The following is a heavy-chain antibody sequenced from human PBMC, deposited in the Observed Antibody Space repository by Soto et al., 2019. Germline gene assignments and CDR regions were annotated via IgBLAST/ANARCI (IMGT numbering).Heavy chain of an antibody. CDR3: AADNSPLHYYYYGMDV. V-gene: IGHV1-58*01. CDR2: IVVGSGNT. CDR1: GFTFTSSA. D-gene: IGHD1-20*01. Sequence: SVKVSCKASGFTFTSSAVQWVRQARGQRLEWIGWIVVGSGNTNYAQKFQERVTITRDMSTSTAYMELSSLRSEDTAVYYCAADNSPLHYYYYGMDVWGQGTTVTVSS. J-gene: IGHJ6*02.